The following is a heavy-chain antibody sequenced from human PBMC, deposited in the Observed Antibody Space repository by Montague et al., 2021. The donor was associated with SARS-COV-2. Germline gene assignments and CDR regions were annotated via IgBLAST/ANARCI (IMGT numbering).Heavy chain of an antibody. Sequence: SVKVSCKASGYTFTSYDINWVRQATGQGLEWMGWMNPNSGNTGYAQKFQGRVTMTRNTSISTAYMELSSLRSEDTAVYYCARGCTRWLQFSGKMYYFDYWGQGTLVTVSS. CDR2: MNPNSGNT. CDR1: GYTFTSYD. D-gene: IGHD5-24*01. CDR3: ARGCTRWLQFSGKMYYFDY. V-gene: IGHV1-8*01. J-gene: IGHJ4*02.